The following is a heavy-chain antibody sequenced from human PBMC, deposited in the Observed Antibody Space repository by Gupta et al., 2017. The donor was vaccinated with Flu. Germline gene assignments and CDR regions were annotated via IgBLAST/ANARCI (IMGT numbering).Heavy chain of an antibody. CDR3: ARGDTITIFGVVTQIDY. D-gene: IGHD3-3*01. CDR2: INGDGSIR. J-gene: IGHJ4*02. V-gene: IGHV3-74*01. Sequence: PGKGLVWVSRINGDGSIRSYADSVKGRFTISRDNAKNTLYLQMNSLRADDTAVYYCARGDTITIFGVVTQIDYWGPGTLVTVSS.